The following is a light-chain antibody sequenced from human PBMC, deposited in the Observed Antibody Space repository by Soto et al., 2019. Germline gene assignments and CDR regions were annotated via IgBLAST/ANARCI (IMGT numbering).Light chain of an antibody. CDR1: QSVSSY. Sequence: EIVLTQSPATLSLSPGERATLSCRASQSVSSYLAWYQQKPGQAPRLLIYDASNRATGIPARFSGSGSGPDFTLTIGSLEPEDFAVYYCQQRSNWPPAITFGQGTRLEIK. V-gene: IGKV3-11*01. CDR3: QQRSNWPPAIT. J-gene: IGKJ5*01. CDR2: DAS.